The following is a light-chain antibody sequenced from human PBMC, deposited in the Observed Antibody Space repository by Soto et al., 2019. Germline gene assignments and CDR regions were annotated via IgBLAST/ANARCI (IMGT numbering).Light chain of an antibody. CDR3: QQLSTYPLT. CDR1: QGISSY. Sequence: IQLTQSPSSLSASVGARVPITCRASQGISSYLAWYQQKPGKAPKLLIYAASTLQSGVPSRFSGSGSGTDFTLTISSLQPEDFATYYCQQLSTYPLTFGGGTKVDIK. CDR2: AAS. V-gene: IGKV1-9*01. J-gene: IGKJ4*01.